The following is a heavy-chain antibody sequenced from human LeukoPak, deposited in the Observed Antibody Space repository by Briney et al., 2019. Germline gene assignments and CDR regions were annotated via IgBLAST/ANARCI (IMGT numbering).Heavy chain of an antibody. J-gene: IGHJ4*02. D-gene: IGHD3-10*01. Sequence: PGGSLRLSCAPSGFTFDNFAMTWVRQAPGKGLEWVSEITGSGGSTYYADSVKGRFTISRDNSKNTLYLQMNSLRAEDTAIYYCARELFDFYYWGQGTLVTVSS. CDR3: ARELFDFYY. CDR2: ITGSGGST. V-gene: IGHV3-23*01. CDR1: GFTFDNFA.